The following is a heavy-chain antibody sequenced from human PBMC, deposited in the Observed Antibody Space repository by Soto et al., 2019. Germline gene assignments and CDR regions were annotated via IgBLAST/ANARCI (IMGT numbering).Heavy chain of an antibody. V-gene: IGHV3-15*07. CDR3: TTEYYYDSSGPFPGFDY. Sequence: GGSLRLSCAASGFTFSNAWMNWVRQAPGKGLEWVGRIKSKTDGGTTDYAAPVKGRFTISRDDSKNTLYLQMNSLKTEDTAVYYCTTEYYYDSSGPFPGFDYWGQGTLVTVSS. J-gene: IGHJ4*02. D-gene: IGHD3-22*01. CDR2: IKSKTDGGTT. CDR1: GFTFSNAW.